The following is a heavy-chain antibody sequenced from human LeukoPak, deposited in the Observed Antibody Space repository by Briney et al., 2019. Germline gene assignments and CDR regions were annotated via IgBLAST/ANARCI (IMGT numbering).Heavy chain of an antibody. CDR3: AREEPEYSSSAPSLQH. V-gene: IGHV1-69-2*01. CDR2: VDPEDGET. J-gene: IGHJ1*01. Sequence: GASVKVSCKASGYTFTDYYMHWVQQAPGKGLEWMGRVDPEDGETIYAEKFQGRVTITADESTSTAYMEVSSLRSEDTAVYYCAREEPEYSSSAPSLQHWGQGTLVTVSS. CDR1: GYTFTDYY. D-gene: IGHD6-6*01.